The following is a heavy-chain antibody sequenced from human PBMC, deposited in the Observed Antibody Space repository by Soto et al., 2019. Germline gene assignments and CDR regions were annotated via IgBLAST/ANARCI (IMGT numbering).Heavy chain of an antibody. CDR1: GGTFSSYA. CDR2: IIPIFGTA. J-gene: IGHJ6*02. Sequence: QVQLVQSGAEVKKPGSSVKVSCKASGGTFSSYAISWVRQAPGQGLEWMGGIIPIFGTANYAQKFQGRVAITADESTSTAYMELSSLRSEDTAVYYCARECELELRDYYGMDVWGQGTTVTVSS. V-gene: IGHV1-69*01. CDR3: ARECELELRDYYGMDV. D-gene: IGHD1-7*01.